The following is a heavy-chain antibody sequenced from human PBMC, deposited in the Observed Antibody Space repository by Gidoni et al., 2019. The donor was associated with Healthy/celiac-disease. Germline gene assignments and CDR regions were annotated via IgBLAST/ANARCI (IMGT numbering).Heavy chain of an antibody. D-gene: IGHD2-15*01. V-gene: IGHV3-23*01. CDR2: IRGSGGST. J-gene: IGHJ4*02. CDR3: AKAKKAYCSGGSCYPTFDY. Sequence: EVQLLESGGGLVQPGGSLRLSCAASGFPFSISALRWVRQAPGKALEWGSAIRGSGGSTYYADSVKGRFTISRENSKNTLYLKMNSLRAEDTAVYYCAKAKKAYCSGGSCYPTFDYWGQGTLVTVSS. CDR1: GFPFSISA.